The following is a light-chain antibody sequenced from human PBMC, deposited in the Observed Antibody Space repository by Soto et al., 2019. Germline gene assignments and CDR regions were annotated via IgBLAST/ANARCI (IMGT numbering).Light chain of an antibody. CDR3: SSYTSSSGV. V-gene: IGLV2-14*01. J-gene: IGLJ1*01. Sequence: QSALTQPASVSGSPGQSITISCTGTSSDAGGYNYVSWYQQHPGKAPKLMIYEVSNRPSGVSNRFSGSKSGNTASLTISGLQAEDEADYYCSSYTSSSGVFGTGTKLTVL. CDR2: EVS. CDR1: SSDAGGYNY.